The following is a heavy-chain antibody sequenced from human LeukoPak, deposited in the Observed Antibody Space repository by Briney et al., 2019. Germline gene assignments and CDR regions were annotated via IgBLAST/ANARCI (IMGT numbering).Heavy chain of an antibody. Sequence: PSETLSLTCGVPGGSISSTNWWSWVRQPPGQGREWIGEISLTGETNYNPSLNGRVTMSLDESRNQLSLDLTSVTAADTAVYYCARGARAGYNLEPFDYWGQGTLVTVSS. D-gene: IGHD5-24*01. CDR1: GGSISSTNW. J-gene: IGHJ4*02. V-gene: IGHV4-4*02. CDR3: ARGARAGYNLEPFDY. CDR2: ISLTGET.